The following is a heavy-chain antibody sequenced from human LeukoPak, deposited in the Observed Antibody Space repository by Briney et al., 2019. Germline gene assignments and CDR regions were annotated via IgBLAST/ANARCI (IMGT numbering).Heavy chain of an antibody. D-gene: IGHD1-1*01. CDR1: GFTFSSYS. Sequence: PGGSLRLSCAASGFTFSSYSMNWVRQAPGKGLEWVSSISSSSSYIYYADSVKGRFTISRDNAKNSLYLRMNSLRAEDTAVYYCASFTGYLAAFDIWGQGTMVTVSS. V-gene: IGHV3-21*01. CDR3: ASFTGYLAAFDI. J-gene: IGHJ3*02. CDR2: ISSSSSYI.